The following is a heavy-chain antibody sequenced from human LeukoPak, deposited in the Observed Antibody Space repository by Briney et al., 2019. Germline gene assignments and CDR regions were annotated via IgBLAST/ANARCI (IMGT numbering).Heavy chain of an antibody. V-gene: IGHV3-30*02. Sequence: PGGSLRLSCTASGFNFGGYAINWVRQAPGKGLEWVAFIRSGGNNKYYADSVRGRFTISRDNSKNTLYLQMNGLRTEDTAVYYCAKDEADSLSEYFHHWGQGTLVTVSS. D-gene: IGHD2-15*01. CDR3: AKDEADSLSEYFHH. J-gene: IGHJ1*01. CDR2: IRSGGNNK. CDR1: GFNFGGYA.